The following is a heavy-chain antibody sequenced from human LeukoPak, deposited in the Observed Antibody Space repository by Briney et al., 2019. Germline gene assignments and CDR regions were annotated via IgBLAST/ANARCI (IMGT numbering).Heavy chain of an antibody. Sequence: GGSLRLSCTASGFTFGDYAMSWVRQAPGKGLEWVGFIRSKAYGGTTEYAASVKGRFTISRDDSKSIAYLQMNSLKTEDTAVYYCTRVALGEMATIRTYYFDYWGQGTLVTVSS. V-gene: IGHV3-49*04. CDR1: GFTFGDYA. D-gene: IGHD5-24*01. CDR2: IRSKAYGGTT. J-gene: IGHJ4*02. CDR3: TRVALGEMATIRTYYFDY.